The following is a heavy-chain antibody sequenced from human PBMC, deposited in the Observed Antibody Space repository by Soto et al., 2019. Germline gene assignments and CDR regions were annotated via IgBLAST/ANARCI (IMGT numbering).Heavy chain of an antibody. J-gene: IGHJ6*02. V-gene: IGHV1-69*01. CDR2: IIPIFGTA. CDR1: GGTFSSYA. D-gene: IGHD3-22*01. Sequence: QVQLVQSGAEVKKPGSSVKVSCKASGGTFSSYAISWVRQAPGQGLEWMGGIIPIFGTANYAQKFQGRVTTTADESTSTGYKGVSSLRSEDTAVYYCARDWYYYDSSGYQVPHYLTTYYGMDVWGQGTTVTVSS. CDR3: ARDWYYYDSSGYQVPHYLTTYYGMDV.